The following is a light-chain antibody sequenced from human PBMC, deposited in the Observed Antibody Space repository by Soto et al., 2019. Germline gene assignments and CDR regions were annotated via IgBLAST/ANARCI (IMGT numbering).Light chain of an antibody. Sequence: IQMTQSPSSLSASVGDRVTITCRAIQSISSYLNWYQQKPGKAPKLLIYAASSLQSGVPSRFSGSGSGTDFTLTISSLQPEDFATYYCQQSYSTLLFTFGPGTKVDIK. V-gene: IGKV1-39*01. CDR1: QSISSY. CDR2: AAS. J-gene: IGKJ3*01. CDR3: QQSYSTLLFT.